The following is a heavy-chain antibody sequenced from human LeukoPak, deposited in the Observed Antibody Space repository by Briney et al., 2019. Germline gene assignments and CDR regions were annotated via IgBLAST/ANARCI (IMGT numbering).Heavy chain of an antibody. J-gene: IGHJ3*02. CDR3: ARIYGDYVLFAFDI. Sequence: GGSLRLSCAASGFTFSSYWMSWVRQAPGKGLEWVGNIKQDGSEKYYVDSVKGRFTISRDNTKNSLYLQMNSLRAEDTAVYYCARIYGDYVLFAFDIWGQGTMVTVSS. V-gene: IGHV3-7*01. D-gene: IGHD4-17*01. CDR1: GFTFSSYW. CDR2: IKQDGSEK.